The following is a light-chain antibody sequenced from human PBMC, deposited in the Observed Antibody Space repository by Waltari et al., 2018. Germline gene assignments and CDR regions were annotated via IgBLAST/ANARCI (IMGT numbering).Light chain of an antibody. CDR1: PPDVGSYNL. Sequence: QSALTQPPSASGSPGQSVPLSCTGTPPDVGSYNLVPWYQQHPGKAPKLILYEVTKRPSGVPDRFSGSKSGNTASLTVSGLQAEDEADYYCTSYAGGKDLVVFGGGTKLTVL. J-gene: IGLJ2*01. CDR3: TSYAGGKDLVV. V-gene: IGLV2-8*01. CDR2: EVT.